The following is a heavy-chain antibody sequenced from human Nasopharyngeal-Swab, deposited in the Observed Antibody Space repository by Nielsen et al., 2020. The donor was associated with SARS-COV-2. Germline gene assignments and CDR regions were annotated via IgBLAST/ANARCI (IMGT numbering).Heavy chain of an antibody. J-gene: IGHJ5*02. D-gene: IGHD2-2*01. V-gene: IGHV4-59*01. CDR3: ARVWRDCSSTSCYSWFDP. Sequence: SETLSLTCTVSGGSISSYYWSWIRQPPGKGLEWIGYIYYSGSTNYNPTLKSRVTISVDTSKNQFSLKLSSVTAADTAVYYCARVWRDCSSTSCYSWFDPWGQGTLVTVSS. CDR1: GGSISSYY. CDR2: IYYSGST.